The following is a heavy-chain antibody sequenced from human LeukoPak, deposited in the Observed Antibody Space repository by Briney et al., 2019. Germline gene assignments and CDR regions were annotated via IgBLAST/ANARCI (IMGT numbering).Heavy chain of an antibody. D-gene: IGHD3-22*01. CDR3: ARPYYYDSSGYYHTGFDY. V-gene: IGHV1-3*01. CDR1: GYTFTSYA. J-gene: IGHJ4*02. CDR2: INAGNGNT. Sequence: ASVKVSCKASGYTFTSYAMHWVRQAPGQRLEWMGWINAGNGNTKYSQKFRGRVTITRDTSASTAYMELSSLRSEDTAVYYCARPYYYDSSGYYHTGFDYWGQGTLVTVSS.